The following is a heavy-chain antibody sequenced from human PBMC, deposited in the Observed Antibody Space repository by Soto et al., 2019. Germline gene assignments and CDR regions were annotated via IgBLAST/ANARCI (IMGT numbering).Heavy chain of an antibody. CDR1: GFTFSGSA. D-gene: IGHD4-17*01. J-gene: IGHJ5*02. V-gene: IGHV3-73*01. Sequence: GGSLRLSCAASGFTFSGSAMHWVRQASGKGLEWVGRIRSKANSYATAYAASVKGRFTISRDDSKNTAYLQMNSLKTEDTAVYYCTYDYGDYSGPWGQGTLVTVSS. CDR3: TYDYGDYSGP. CDR2: IRSKANSYAT.